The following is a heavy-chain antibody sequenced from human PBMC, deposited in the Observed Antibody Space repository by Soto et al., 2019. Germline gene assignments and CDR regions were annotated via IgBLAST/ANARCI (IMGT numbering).Heavy chain of an antibody. CDR3: ARDRCCSGGSCYYFDY. Sequence: QVQLQESGPGLVKPSQTLSLTCTVSGGSISSGGYYWSWIRQHPGKGLEWIGYIYYSGSTYYNPSLKSRVTISVDTSKNQFSLKLSSVTAADTAVYYCARDRCCSGGSCYYFDYWGQGTLVTVSS. CDR1: GGSISSGGYY. D-gene: IGHD2-15*01. V-gene: IGHV4-31*03. CDR2: IYYSGST. J-gene: IGHJ4*02.